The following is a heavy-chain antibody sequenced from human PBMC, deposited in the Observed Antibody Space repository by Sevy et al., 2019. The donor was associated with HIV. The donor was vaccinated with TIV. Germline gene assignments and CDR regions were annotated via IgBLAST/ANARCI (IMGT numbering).Heavy chain of an antibody. CDR3: AKDLAGPGRRYFDF. Sequence: GGSLRLSCTASGFTFSNFGMHWVRQGPGKGLEWVTFIRYDGSDKYYAASAKGRFTISRDDSKNTLYLQMDSLRPEDTAIYYCAKDLAGPGRRYFDFWGQGALVTVSS. D-gene: IGHD6-13*01. V-gene: IGHV3-30*02. CDR2: IRYDGSDK. J-gene: IGHJ4*02. CDR1: GFTFSNFG.